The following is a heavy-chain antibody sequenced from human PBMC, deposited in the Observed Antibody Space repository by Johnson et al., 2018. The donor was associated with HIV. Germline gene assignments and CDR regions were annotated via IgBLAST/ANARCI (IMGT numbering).Heavy chain of an antibody. V-gene: IGHV3-30*04. CDR1: GFTFSSYA. CDR2: ISYDGSNK. J-gene: IGHJ3*02. Sequence: QVQLVESGGGVVQPGRSLRLSCAASGFTFSSYAMHWVRQAPGKGLEWVAVISYDGSNKYYADSVKGRFTISRDISKNTLYLQMNSLKTEDTAVYYCTTDLVPAAKEPVVVGGAFDIWGQGTMVTVSS. CDR3: TTDLVPAAKEPVVVGGAFDI. D-gene: IGHD2-2*01.